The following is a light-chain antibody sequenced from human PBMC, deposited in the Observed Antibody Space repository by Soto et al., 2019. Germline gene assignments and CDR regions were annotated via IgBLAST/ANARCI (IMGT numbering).Light chain of an antibody. CDR3: SSYIRRGTTLVV. V-gene: IGLV2-14*01. CDR2: AVS. CDR1: SSDVGGYNF. Sequence: QSALTQPASVSGSPGQSITISCTGTSSDVGGYNFVSWYQQHPGKAPKLMIYAVSNRPSGVSPRFSGSKSGNTSSLTISGLQADDEADDYCSSYIRRGTTLVVFGGGTKLTVL. J-gene: IGLJ2*01.